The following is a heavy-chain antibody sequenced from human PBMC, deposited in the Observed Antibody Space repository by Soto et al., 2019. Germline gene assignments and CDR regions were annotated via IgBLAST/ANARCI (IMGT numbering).Heavy chain of an antibody. Sequence: QLQLQESGPGLVKPSQTLSLTCAVSGGSISSGGYSWSWLRQPPGKGLEWIGYIHHSGSTYYNPSLKSRVTISVDRSKNQSSLKLSSVTAADTSVYYCAAGGGLPRYYWGQGTLVTVSS. V-gene: IGHV4-30-2*01. J-gene: IGHJ4*02. D-gene: IGHD5-12*01. CDR3: AAGGGLPRYY. CDR2: IHHSGST. CDR1: GGSISSGGYS.